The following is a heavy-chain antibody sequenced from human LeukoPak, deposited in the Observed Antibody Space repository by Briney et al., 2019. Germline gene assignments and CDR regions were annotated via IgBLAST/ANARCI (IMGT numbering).Heavy chain of an antibody. CDR3: AGDFDY. V-gene: IGHV3-30*02. CDR2: IRYDASNK. CDR1: GFTFSNYG. Sequence: GRSLRLSCAASGFTFSNYGMHWVRQAPGKGLEWVAFIRYDASNKYYADSVKGRFTISRDNSENTLYLQMNRLGVEDTAIYYCAGDFDYWGQGTLVTVSS. J-gene: IGHJ4*02.